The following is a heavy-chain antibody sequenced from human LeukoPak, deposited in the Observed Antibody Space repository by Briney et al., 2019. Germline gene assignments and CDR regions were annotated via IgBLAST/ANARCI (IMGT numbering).Heavy chain of an antibody. CDR2: ISAYNGDT. D-gene: IGHD6-19*01. CDR1: GYTFTSYG. J-gene: IGHJ3*02. CDR3: ARGLQENLAWLQAFSAFDI. V-gene: IGHV1-18*01. Sequence: ASVKVSCKASGYTFTSYGISWVRQAPGQGLEWMGWISAYNGDTNYAQKLQGRVTMTTDTSTSTAYMELRSLRSDDTAVYYCARGLQENLAWLQAFSAFDIWGQGAMVTVSS.